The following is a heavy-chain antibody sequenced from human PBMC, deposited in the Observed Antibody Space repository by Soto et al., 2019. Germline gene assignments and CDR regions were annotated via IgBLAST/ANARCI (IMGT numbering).Heavy chain of an antibody. CDR3: ARRTGDDYYGMAV. CDR2: ISASGTYT. Sequence: EVQLLESGGGLVQPGGSLRLSCAASGFTFSSYAMTWVRQAPGKGLEWVSGISASGTYTYYADSMKGRFTISRDNSKNTLYLQMNSLRADDTAAYYCARRTGDDYYGMAVWGQGTTDTVSS. CDR1: GFTFSSYA. V-gene: IGHV3-23*01. J-gene: IGHJ6*02. D-gene: IGHD7-27*01.